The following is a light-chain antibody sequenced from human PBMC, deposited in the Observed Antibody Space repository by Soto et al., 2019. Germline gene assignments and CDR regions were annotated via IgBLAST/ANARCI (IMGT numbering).Light chain of an antibody. J-gene: IGLJ1*01. CDR1: STDVGGYDF. Sequence: QSALTQPASVSGSPGQSITISCTGTSTDVGGYDFVSWYQHHPGKAPKLMIFDVASRPSGISSRFSGSKSGNTASLTISGLQTDDEADYYCSSYSASSTRVFGSGTKLTVL. CDR3: SSYSASSTRV. CDR2: DVA. V-gene: IGLV2-14*03.